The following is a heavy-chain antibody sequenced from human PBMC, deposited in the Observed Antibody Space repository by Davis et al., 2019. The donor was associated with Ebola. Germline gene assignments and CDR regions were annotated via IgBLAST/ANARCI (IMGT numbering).Heavy chain of an antibody. CDR2: INAGNGNT. Sequence: ASVKVSCKASGYTFTSYAMHWVRQAPGQRLEWMGWINAGNGNTKYSQKFQGRVTITADESTSTAYMELSSLRSEDTAVYYCARALKQWLAAGHFDYWGQGTLVTVSS. CDR1: GYTFTSYA. J-gene: IGHJ4*02. V-gene: IGHV1-3*01. D-gene: IGHD6-19*01. CDR3: ARALKQWLAAGHFDY.